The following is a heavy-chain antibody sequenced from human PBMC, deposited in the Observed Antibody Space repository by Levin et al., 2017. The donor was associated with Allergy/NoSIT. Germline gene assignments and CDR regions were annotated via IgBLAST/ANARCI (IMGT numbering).Heavy chain of an antibody. CDR3: ARGEGRYSYGFDAFDI. Sequence: SETLSLTCAVSGGSISSGGYSWSWIRQPPGKGLEWIGYIYHSGSTYYNPSLKSRVTISVDRSKNQFSLKLSSVTAADTAVYYGARGEGRYSYGFDAFDIWGQGTMVTVSS. CDR2: IYHSGST. J-gene: IGHJ3*02. V-gene: IGHV4-30-2*01. D-gene: IGHD5-18*01. CDR1: GGSISSGGYS.